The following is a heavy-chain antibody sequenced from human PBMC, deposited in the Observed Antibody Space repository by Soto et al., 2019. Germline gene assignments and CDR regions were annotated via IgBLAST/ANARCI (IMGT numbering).Heavy chain of an antibody. CDR1: DESVTSPGNY. D-gene: IGHD2-15*01. CDR2: ISSVGSP. CDR3: TLNHCAGGRCYDRDY. Sequence: VQLQESGPGLVKPSQTLSLTCAVSDESVTSPGNYWNWIRQRPDTGLEWIGYISSVGSPFYNPSLESRVSLSLDTSNNLFSLTLNSVTAADTAVYYCTLNHCAGGRCYDRDYWGQGTRVTVSS. V-gene: IGHV4-31*11. J-gene: IGHJ1*01.